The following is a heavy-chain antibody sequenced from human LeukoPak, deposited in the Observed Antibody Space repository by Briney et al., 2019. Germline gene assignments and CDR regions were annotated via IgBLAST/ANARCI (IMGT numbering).Heavy chain of an antibody. Sequence: GGSLRLSCAAPGFTFSSYEMNWVRQAPGKGLEWVSYISSSGSTIYYADSVKGRFTISRDNAKNSLYLQMNSLRAEDTAVYYCARKPNYGDYEVYWGQGTLVTVSS. CDR2: ISSSGSTI. CDR3: ARKPNYGDYEVY. V-gene: IGHV3-48*03. CDR1: GFTFSSYE. D-gene: IGHD4-17*01. J-gene: IGHJ4*02.